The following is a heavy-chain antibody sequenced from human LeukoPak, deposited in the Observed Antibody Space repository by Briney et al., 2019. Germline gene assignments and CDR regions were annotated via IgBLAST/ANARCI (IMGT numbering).Heavy chain of an antibody. CDR3: ARAYYDSSGYYLSYHAFDI. CDR1: GYSFNTYW. D-gene: IGHD3-22*01. J-gene: IGHJ3*02. Sequence: GESLKISCKGSGYSFNTYWIGWVRQMPGKGLEWMGIIYPGDSDTKYSPSFQGQVTISADKSISTAYLQWSSLKASDTAMYYCARAYYDSSGYYLSYHAFDIWGQGTMVTVSS. CDR2: IYPGDSDT. V-gene: IGHV5-51*01.